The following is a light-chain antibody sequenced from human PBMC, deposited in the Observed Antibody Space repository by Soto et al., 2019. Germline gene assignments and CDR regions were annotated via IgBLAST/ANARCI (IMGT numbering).Light chain of an antibody. Sequence: QSVLTQPPSASGSPGQSVTISCTGTSSDVGAHNFVSWHQHHPGKAPKLMIYEVSKRPSGVPDRSSGSKSGNTASLTVAGLQAEDEADYYCNSYAGSNIYVFGNGTKLTVL. CDR3: NSYAGSNIYV. CDR2: EVS. V-gene: IGLV2-8*01. CDR1: SSDVGAHNF. J-gene: IGLJ1*01.